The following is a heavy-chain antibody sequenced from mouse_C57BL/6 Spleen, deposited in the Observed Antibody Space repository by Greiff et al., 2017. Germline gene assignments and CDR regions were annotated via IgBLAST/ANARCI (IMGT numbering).Heavy chain of an antibody. CDR3: ARGAGYYDYDGWFAY. J-gene: IGHJ3*01. CDR2: ISYDGSN. D-gene: IGHD2-4*01. V-gene: IGHV3-6*01. Sequence: VQLQQSGPGLVKPSQSLSLTCSVTGYSITSGYYWNWIRQFPGNKLEWMGYISYDGSNNYNPSLKNRISITRDTSKNQFFLKLNSVTTEDTATYYCARGAGYYDYDGWFAYWGQGTLVTVSA. CDR1: GYSITSGYY.